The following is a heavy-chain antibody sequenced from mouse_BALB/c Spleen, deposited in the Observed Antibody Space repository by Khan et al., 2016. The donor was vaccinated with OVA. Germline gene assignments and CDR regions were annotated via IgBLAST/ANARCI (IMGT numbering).Heavy chain of an antibody. CDR3: ARENYYGRSCYAMDY. Sequence: DLVKPGTSVKLSCKASGHTFTSYWINWIKQRPGQGLEWIGRIGPGSSNTYYNEMFKGKAALTVDTSSSIAYIQLSSLSSEESAVYSCARENYYGRSCYAMDYWGQGTSVTVSS. J-gene: IGHJ4*01. CDR1: GHTFTSYW. D-gene: IGHD1-1*01. V-gene: IGHV1S41*01. CDR2: IGPGSSNT.